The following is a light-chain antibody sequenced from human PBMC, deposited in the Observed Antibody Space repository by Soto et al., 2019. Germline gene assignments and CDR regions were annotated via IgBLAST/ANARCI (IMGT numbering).Light chain of an antibody. J-gene: IGKJ4*01. CDR1: HYISSN. CDR2: DAT. Sequence: DIVMTQSPATLSQSPGERVTLSCRASHYISSNLAWYQQKPGQPHRLLIYDATSSAPGIPSRFSGSGAGTDFTLTIISLLSEDFAGYFCQQYHDWPPLTFGGGTKGEIK. CDR3: QQYHDWPPLT. V-gene: IGKV3D-15*01.